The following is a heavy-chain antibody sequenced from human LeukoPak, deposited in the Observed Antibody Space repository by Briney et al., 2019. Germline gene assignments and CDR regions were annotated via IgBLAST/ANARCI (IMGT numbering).Heavy chain of an antibody. CDR1: GFTFSSYA. J-gene: IGHJ5*02. CDR3: AVHSSSWYLDWFDP. CDR2: ISGSGGST. Sequence: PGGSLRLSCAASGFTFSSYAMNWVRQAPGKGLEWVSAISGSGGSTYYADSVKGRFTISRDNSKNTLYLQMNSLRAEDTAVYYCAVHSSSWYLDWFDPWGQGTLVTVSS. D-gene: IGHD6-13*01. V-gene: IGHV3-23*01.